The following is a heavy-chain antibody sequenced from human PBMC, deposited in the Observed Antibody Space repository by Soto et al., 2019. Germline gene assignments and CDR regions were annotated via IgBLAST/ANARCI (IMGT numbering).Heavy chain of an antibody. V-gene: IGHV3-23*01. CDR2: ISGSGGST. D-gene: IGHD1-1*01. Sequence: EVQLLESGGGLVQPGGSLRLSCAASGFTFSSYAMSWVRQAPGKGLEWVSAISGSGGSTYYADSVKGRFTISRDNSKNTLYLQMNSLKAEDTAVYYCAKGGGPGTTRPPEYYYYMDVWGKGTTVTVSS. CDR1: GFTFSSYA. CDR3: AKGGGPGTTRPPEYYYYMDV. J-gene: IGHJ6*03.